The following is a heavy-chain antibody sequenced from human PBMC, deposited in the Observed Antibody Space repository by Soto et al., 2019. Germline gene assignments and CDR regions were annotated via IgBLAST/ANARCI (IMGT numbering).Heavy chain of an antibody. CDR2: IYYSGST. CDR3: ASFSSPWYYFDY. CDR1: GGSISSSSYY. Sequence: SETLSLTCTVSGGSISSSSYYWGWIRQPPGKGLEWIGSIYYSGSTYYNPSLKSRVTISVDTSKNQFSLKLSSVTAADTAVYYCASFSSPWYYFDYWGQGTLVTVSS. J-gene: IGHJ4*02. D-gene: IGHD6-13*01. V-gene: IGHV4-39*01.